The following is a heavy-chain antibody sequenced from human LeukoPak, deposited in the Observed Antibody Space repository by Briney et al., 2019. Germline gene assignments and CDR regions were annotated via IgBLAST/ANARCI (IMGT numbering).Heavy chain of an antibody. CDR1: GGTFSSYA. V-gene: IGHV1-69*06. J-gene: IGHJ6*03. D-gene: IGHD3-22*01. Sequence: ASVKVSCKASGGTFSSYAISWVRQAPGQGLEWMGGIIPIFGTANYAQKFQGRVTITADKSTSTAYMELSSLRSEDTAVYYCASGSSYYDSRRVRYYSYHMDVWGKGTTVTVSS. CDR2: IIPIFGTA. CDR3: ASGSSYYDSRRVRYYSYHMDV.